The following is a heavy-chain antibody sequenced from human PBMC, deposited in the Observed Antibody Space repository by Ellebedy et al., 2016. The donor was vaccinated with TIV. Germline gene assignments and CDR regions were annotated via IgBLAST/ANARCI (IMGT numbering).Heavy chain of an antibody. V-gene: IGHV1-46*01. CDR2: INPSTGSA. CDR3: ARDGTYSMDV. J-gene: IGHJ6*02. Sequence: ASVKVSCKASGYGFTRYYLHWVRKAPGQGLEWMRKINPSTGSATHPQKFQGRATMTRDTSTSTVYMDLRSLKSEDTAVYYCARDGTYSMDVWGQGTTVIVSS. CDR1: GYGFTRYY.